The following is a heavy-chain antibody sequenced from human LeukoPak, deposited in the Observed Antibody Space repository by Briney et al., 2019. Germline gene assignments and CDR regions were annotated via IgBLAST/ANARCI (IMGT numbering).Heavy chain of an antibody. CDR3: AKEKLWFGELLLSMDV. J-gene: IGHJ6*02. Sequence: GGSLRLPCAVSGFIFSNFGMHWVRQAPGKGLEWVAVISYDGRNKYYADSVKGRFTISRDISKNTLYLQMNSLRAEDTAVYYCAKEKLWFGELLLSMDVWGQGTTVTVPS. V-gene: IGHV3-30*18. D-gene: IGHD3-10*01. CDR1: GFIFSNFG. CDR2: ISYDGRNK.